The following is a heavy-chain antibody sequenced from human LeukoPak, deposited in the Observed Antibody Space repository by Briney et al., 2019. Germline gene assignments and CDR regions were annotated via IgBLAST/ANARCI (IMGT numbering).Heavy chain of an antibody. CDR2: SYYGGTT. D-gene: IGHD2-15*01. CDR1: GDSIIGSYFSSSYYY. CDR3: ARRSHCEGGSCPPV. J-gene: IGHJ6*02. V-gene: IGHV4-39*01. Sequence: SETLSLTCTVSGDSIIGSYFSSSYYYWVWIRQPPGKGLEWNGSSYYGGTTYHNPSLQSRVTISSDTSKNQFSLRLRSVTATDTAVYYCARRSHCEGGSCPPVWGQGTTVTVSS.